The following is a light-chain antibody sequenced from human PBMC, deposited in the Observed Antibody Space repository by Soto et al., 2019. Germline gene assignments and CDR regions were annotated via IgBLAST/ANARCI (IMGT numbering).Light chain of an antibody. CDR2: LGS. Sequence: DIVMTQSPLSLPVTPGEPASISCRSSQSLLHSNGYNYLDWYLQKPGQSPQLLIYLGSNRASGVPDRFSGSGSGTDFTLKIRRVEAEDVGVYYCMQALQTPRTFGQGTRREI. CDR1: QSLLHSNGYNY. CDR3: MQALQTPRT. V-gene: IGKV2-28*01. J-gene: IGKJ5*01.